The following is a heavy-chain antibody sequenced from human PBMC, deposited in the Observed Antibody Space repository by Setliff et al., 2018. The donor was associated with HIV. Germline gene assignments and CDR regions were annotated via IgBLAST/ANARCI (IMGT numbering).Heavy chain of an antibody. CDR3: VRDHRPSNNNWHHWFDP. D-gene: IGHD1-1*01. Sequence: PGGSLRLSCAASGFTFRNYKFNWVRQAPGRGLEWVSSISIGSGGAIDYADSVQGRFTISRDNSKNSLNLQMNSLRAEDTAVYYCVRDHRPSNNNWHHWFDPWGQGTLVTVSS. CDR1: GFTFRNYK. V-gene: IGHV3-48*03. J-gene: IGHJ5*02. CDR2: ISIGSGGAI.